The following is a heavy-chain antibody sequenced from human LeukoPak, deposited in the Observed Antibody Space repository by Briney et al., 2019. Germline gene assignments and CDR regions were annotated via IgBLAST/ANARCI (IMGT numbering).Heavy chain of an antibody. V-gene: IGHV3-53*01. D-gene: IGHD2-2*01. CDR3: ARDLGYCSSTSCLTFDY. Sequence: GGSLRLSCAASGFTASSNYMSWVRQAPGKGLEWVSVIYSGGSTYYADSVKGRFTISRDNSKNTLYLQMNSLRAEDTAVYYCARDLGYCSSTSCLTFDYWGQGTLVTVSS. J-gene: IGHJ4*02. CDR2: IYSGGST. CDR1: GFTASSNY.